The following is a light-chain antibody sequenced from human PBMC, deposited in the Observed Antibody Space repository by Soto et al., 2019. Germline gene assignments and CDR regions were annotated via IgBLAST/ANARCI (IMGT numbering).Light chain of an antibody. CDR2: AAS. Sequence: DIQMTQSPSSLSASVGDSVTITCRASQDISNYLAWFQQRPGKPPKLLIYAASTLESGVPSRFSGGRSGTDFTLSISSPQPEDVAIFYCQKYDSLPFSFGPGTKVDIK. CDR1: QDISNY. J-gene: IGKJ3*01. CDR3: QKYDSLPFS. V-gene: IGKV1-27*01.